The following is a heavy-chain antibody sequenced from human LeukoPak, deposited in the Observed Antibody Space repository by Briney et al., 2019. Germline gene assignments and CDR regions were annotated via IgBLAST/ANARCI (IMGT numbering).Heavy chain of an antibody. D-gene: IGHD5-12*01. J-gene: IGHJ4*02. CDR3: ARDPGSGYEEHFDY. CDR2: ISSSGSTI. Sequence: GGSLRLSCAASGFTFSDYYMSWIRQAPGKGLEWVSYISSSGSTIFYADSVKGRFTISRDNAKNSLYLQMNSLRAEDTVVYYCARDPGSGYEEHFDYWGQGTLVTVSS. V-gene: IGHV3-11*01. CDR1: GFTFSDYY.